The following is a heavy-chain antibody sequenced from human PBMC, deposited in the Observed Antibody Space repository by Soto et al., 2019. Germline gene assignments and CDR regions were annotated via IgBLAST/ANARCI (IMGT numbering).Heavy chain of an antibody. Sequence: QITLKESGHTLVRPKQTLTLTCSFSGFSLSTSGMGVGWIRQPPGKALEWLTLIFWDDDKRYSPSLKSRLTITKNTSKNQVVLTVTNMDLMDTATYYCAHRWFGEFFDYRGQATLVTVSS. D-gene: IGHD3-10*01. CDR1: GFSLSTSGMG. V-gene: IGHV2-5*02. CDR3: AHRWFGEFFDY. CDR2: IFWDDDK. J-gene: IGHJ4*02.